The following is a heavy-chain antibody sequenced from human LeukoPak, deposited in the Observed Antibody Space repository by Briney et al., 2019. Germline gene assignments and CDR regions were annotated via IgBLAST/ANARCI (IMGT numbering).Heavy chain of an antibody. CDR1: GGSISSGSYY. V-gene: IGHV4-61*02. CDR3: ARVSFGSGYYNYMDV. Sequence: TSETLSLTCTVSGGSISSGSYYWSWIRQPAGKGLEWIGRIYTTGSTNYNPSLKSRVTISVDTSKNQFSLKLSSVTAADTAVYYCARVSFGSGYYNYMDVWGKGTTVTVS. J-gene: IGHJ6*03. D-gene: IGHD3-10*01. CDR2: IYTTGST.